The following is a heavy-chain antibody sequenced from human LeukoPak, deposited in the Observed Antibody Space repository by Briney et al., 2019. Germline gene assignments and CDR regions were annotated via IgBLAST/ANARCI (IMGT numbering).Heavy chain of an antibody. Sequence: GGSLRLSCAASGFAFSSYNMNWVRQAPGKGLEWVSSISSSSSYIYYADSVKGRFTISRDNAKNSLYLQMNSLRAEDTAVYYCAREYSGYDYDFDYWGQGTLVTVSS. CDR1: GFAFSSYN. D-gene: IGHD5-12*01. CDR2: ISSSSSYI. J-gene: IGHJ4*02. CDR3: AREYSGYDYDFDY. V-gene: IGHV3-21*01.